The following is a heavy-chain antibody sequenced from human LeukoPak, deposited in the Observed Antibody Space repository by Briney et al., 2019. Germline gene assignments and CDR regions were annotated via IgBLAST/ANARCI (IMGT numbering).Heavy chain of an antibody. CDR1: GFTFSSYA. Sequence: GGSLRLSCAASGFTFSSYAMHWVRQAPAKGLEYVSGISAYGDNTYYANSVKGRFTISRDNSKNTLYLQMGSLRPDDMSVYYCARDVRQQLATGGFDFWGQGTLVTVSS. J-gene: IGHJ4*02. D-gene: IGHD6-13*01. CDR3: ARDVRQQLATGGFDF. V-gene: IGHV3-64*01. CDR2: ISAYGDNT.